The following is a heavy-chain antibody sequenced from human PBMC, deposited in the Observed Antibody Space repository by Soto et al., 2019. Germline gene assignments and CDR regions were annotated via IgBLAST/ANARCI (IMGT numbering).Heavy chain of an antibody. CDR2: IYYSGST. CDR1: GGSISSYY. D-gene: IGHD4-17*01. Sequence: SETLSLTCTVSGGSISSYYWIWIRQPPGKGLEWIGYIYYSGSTNYNPSLKSRVTISVDTSKNQFSLELSSVTAADTAVYYCARTYGFDAFDIWGQGTMVTVSS. V-gene: IGHV4-59*01. J-gene: IGHJ3*02. CDR3: ARTYGFDAFDI.